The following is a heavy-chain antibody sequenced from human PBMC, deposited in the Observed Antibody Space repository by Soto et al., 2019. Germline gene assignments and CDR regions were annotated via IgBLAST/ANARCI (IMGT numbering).Heavy chain of an antibody. CDR3: ARTYSGYDLRDRYYYYGMDV. J-gene: IGHJ6*02. Sequence: QVQLVESGGGVVQPGRSLRLSCAASGFTFSSYAMHWVRQAPGKGLEWVAVISYDGSNKYYADSVKGRFTISRDNSKNTLYLQMNSLRAEDTAVYYCARTYSGYDLRDRYYYYGMDVWGQGTTVTVSS. D-gene: IGHD5-12*01. CDR2: ISYDGSNK. V-gene: IGHV3-30-3*01. CDR1: GFTFSSYA.